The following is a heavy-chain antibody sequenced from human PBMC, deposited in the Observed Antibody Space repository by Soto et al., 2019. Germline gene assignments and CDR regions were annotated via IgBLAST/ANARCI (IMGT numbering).Heavy chain of an antibody. V-gene: IGHV4-34*01. CDR3: ERTSRFDY. J-gene: IGHJ4*02. Sequence: QVQLQQWGAGLLKPSETLSLTCAVYGGSFSGYYWSWIRQPPGKGLEWIGQINHSGSTNYNPSLKSRATISVDTSKNQFSPKLSSVTAADTAVYYCERTSRFDYWGQGTQVTVSS. CDR1: GGSFSGYY. CDR2: INHSGST.